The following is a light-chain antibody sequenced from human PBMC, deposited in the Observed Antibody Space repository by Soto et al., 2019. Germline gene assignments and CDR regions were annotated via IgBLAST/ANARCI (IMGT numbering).Light chain of an antibody. V-gene: IGKV1-27*01. CDR3: PKYNSAPRT. J-gene: IGKJ1*01. CDR1: QGISNY. CDR2: AAS. Sequence: DIQMTQSPSSLSASVGDRVTITCRASQGISNYLAWYQQKPGKVPKLLIYAASTLQSGVPSRFSGSGSGTDFTLTISSLQPEDVETYYCPKYNSAPRTCGQGTKVEIK.